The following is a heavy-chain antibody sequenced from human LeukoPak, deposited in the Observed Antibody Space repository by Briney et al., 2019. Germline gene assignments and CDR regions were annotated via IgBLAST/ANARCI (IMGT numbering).Heavy chain of an antibody. CDR2: ISRDGGRT. D-gene: IGHD3-3*01. J-gene: IGHJ4*02. Sequence: PGGSLRLSCAASGFTSGFTFDDYGMNWVRQVPGKGLEWVSGISRDGGRTGYADSVQGRFTISRDNSRNSLHLQMNSLRVEDTAFYYCVKDSNYDFWSGYYTGFDNWGQGTLVTVSS. CDR3: VKDSNYDFWSGYYTGFDN. CDR1: GFTFDDYG. V-gene: IGHV3-20*04.